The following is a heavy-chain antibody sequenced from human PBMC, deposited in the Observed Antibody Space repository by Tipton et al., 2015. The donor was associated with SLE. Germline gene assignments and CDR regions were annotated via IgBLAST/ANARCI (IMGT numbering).Heavy chain of an antibody. D-gene: IGHD3-3*01. CDR2: IFFSGSS. CDR1: GGSITSHY. V-gene: IGHV4-59*11. J-gene: IGHJ4*02. CDR3: ARGAQTSVTLFGVLIYLFDS. Sequence: TLSLTCSVSGGSITSHYWIWIRQPPGKGMEYIGNIFFSGSSNYNPSLKSRVTISEDTSRNQFSLKLSSVTAADTAVYYCARGAQTSVTLFGVLIYLFDSWGQGTLVTVSS.